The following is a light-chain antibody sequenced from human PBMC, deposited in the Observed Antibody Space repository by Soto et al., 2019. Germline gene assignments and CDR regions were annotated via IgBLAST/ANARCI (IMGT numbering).Light chain of an antibody. CDR2: GAS. J-gene: IGKJ1*01. CDR3: QHYNSYSEA. CDR1: QTINNN. Sequence: ETVMTQSPATLSVSPGEGATLSCRASQTINNNLAWYQQKPGQAPRLLIYGASRRATGVPARFSGSGSGTEFTLTISSLQSEDFAVYYCQHYNSYSEAFGQGTKVELK. V-gene: IGKV3-15*01.